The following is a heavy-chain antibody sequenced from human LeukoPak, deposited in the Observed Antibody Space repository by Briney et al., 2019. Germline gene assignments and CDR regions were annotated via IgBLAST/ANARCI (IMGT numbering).Heavy chain of an antibody. CDR3: ASGSDFGWEGMWN. Sequence: SITSCCCGCTRQPPGKGLELIGSIYYSGSTNYNPSLKSRVNISVDTSKNQFSLKWSSVTAAHTAVQYCASGSDFGWEGMWNWGQGTLVTVSS. D-gene: IGHD2-21*01. J-gene: IGHJ4*02. CDR2: IYYSGST. CDR1: SITSCC. V-gene: IGHV4-59*08.